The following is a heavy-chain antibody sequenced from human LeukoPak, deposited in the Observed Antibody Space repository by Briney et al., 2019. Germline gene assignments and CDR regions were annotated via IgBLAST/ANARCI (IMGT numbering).Heavy chain of an antibody. Sequence: SVKVSCKASGGTFSSYAISWVRQAPGQGLEWMGGIIPIFGTANYAQKFQGRVTITADKSTCTAYMELSSLRSEDTAVYYCARGAVAATNWFDPWGQGTLVTVSS. V-gene: IGHV1-69*06. J-gene: IGHJ5*02. CDR1: GGTFSSYA. D-gene: IGHD6-19*01. CDR2: IIPIFGTA. CDR3: ARGAVAATNWFDP.